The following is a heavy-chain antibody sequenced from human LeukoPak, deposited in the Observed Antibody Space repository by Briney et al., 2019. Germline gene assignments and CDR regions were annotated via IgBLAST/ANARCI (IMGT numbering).Heavy chain of an antibody. V-gene: IGHV4-61*02. J-gene: IGHJ4*02. CDR2: IYTSGST. Sequence: SETLSLTCTVSGGSISSGSYYWSWIRQPAGTGLEWIGRIYTSGSTNYNPSLKSRVTISLDTSKNQFSLKLSSVTAADTAVYYCARDAPTAYCSGGTCYFDYWGQGTLVTVSS. CDR1: GGSISSGSYY. D-gene: IGHD2-15*01. CDR3: ARDAPTAYCSGGTCYFDY.